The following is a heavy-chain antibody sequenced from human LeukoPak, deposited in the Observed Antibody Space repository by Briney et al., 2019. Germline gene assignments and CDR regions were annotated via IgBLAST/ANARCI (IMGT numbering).Heavy chain of an antibody. V-gene: IGHV4-31*03. CDR1: GGSISSGGYY. J-gene: IGHJ4*02. Sequence: SQTLSLTCTVSGGSISSGGYYWSWLRQHPGKGLEWIGYIYYSGSTYYNPSLKSRVTISVDTSKNQFSLKLSSVTAADTTVYYCARVRSGGSCYWDYWGQGTLVTVSS. CDR2: IYYSGST. CDR3: ARVRSGGSCYWDY. D-gene: IGHD2-15*01.